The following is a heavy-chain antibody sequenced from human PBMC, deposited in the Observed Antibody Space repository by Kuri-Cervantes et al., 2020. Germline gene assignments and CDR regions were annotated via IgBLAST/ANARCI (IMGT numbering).Heavy chain of an antibody. CDR2: ISKSGDSI. J-gene: IGHJ4*02. D-gene: IGHD1-26*01. CDR1: GFTFSSYE. Sequence: GGSLRLSCAASGFTFSSYEMNWVRQAPGKGLEWVSYISKSGDSIYYVDSVKGRFTISRDNAKNSLYLQMNSLRAEDTAVYYCARVRGSYSSDYWGQGILVTVSS. CDR3: ARVRGSYSSDY. V-gene: IGHV3-48*03.